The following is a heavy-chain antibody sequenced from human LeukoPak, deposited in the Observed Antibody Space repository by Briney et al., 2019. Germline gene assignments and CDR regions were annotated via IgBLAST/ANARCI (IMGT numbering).Heavy chain of an antibody. D-gene: IGHD6-19*01. CDR2: ISSSSSYI. Sequence: GGSLRLSCAASGFTFSSYSMNWVRQAPGKGLEWVSSISSSSSYIYYADSVKGRFTISRDNAKNSLYLQMNSLRAEDTAVYYCARDRQAVARNFDYWGQGTLVTVSS. V-gene: IGHV3-21*01. CDR3: ARDRQAVARNFDY. CDR1: GFTFSSYS. J-gene: IGHJ4*02.